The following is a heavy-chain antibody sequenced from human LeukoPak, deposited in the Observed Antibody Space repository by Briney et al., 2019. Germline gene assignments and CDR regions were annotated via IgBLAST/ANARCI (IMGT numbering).Heavy chain of an antibody. CDR2: IQEDGSAK. J-gene: IGHJ4*02. V-gene: IGHV3-7*01. D-gene: IGHD4-17*01. CDR3: ARVSYGDRY. CDR1: GFTFSNYW. Sequence: GGSLRLSCAASGFTFSNYWMSWVRQAPGKGLEWVGNIQEDGSAKYYVDSVKGRFTISRDNAKNSLYLQMNSLRAEDTAVYYCARVSYGDRYWGQGTRVTV.